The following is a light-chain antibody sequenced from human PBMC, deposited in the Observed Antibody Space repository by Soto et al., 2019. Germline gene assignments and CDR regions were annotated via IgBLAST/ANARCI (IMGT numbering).Light chain of an antibody. Sequence: QSVLTQPPSASGSPGQSVTISCTGTSSDVGAYNYVSWYQQLPGKAHKLIIYEVSKRPSVVPDRFSGSKSGNTASLTVSGLQAEDEADYYCTSYAGTYSFFYVFGTGTKVTVL. V-gene: IGLV2-8*01. CDR3: TSYAGTYSFFYV. CDR1: SSDVGAYNY. J-gene: IGLJ1*01. CDR2: EVS.